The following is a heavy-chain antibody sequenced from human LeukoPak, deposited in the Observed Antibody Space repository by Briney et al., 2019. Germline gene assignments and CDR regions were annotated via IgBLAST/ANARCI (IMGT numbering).Heavy chain of an antibody. CDR3: ARVHATGYFSLDLGY. Sequence: GASVKVSCKASGYTFTGYFMHWVRQAPGQGLDWMGWINPNTGSTKYAQKFHGRVTMTRDTTIGTAYMEMSTVTSDDTAVYFCARVHATGYFSLDLGYWGQGTLVTVSS. D-gene: IGHD3-9*01. V-gene: IGHV1-2*02. CDR1: GYTFTGYF. J-gene: IGHJ4*02. CDR2: INPNTGST.